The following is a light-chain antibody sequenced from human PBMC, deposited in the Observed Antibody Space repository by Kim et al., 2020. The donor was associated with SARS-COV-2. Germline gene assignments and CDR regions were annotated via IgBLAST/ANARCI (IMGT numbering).Light chain of an antibody. CDR1: KLGDKY. V-gene: IGLV3-1*01. CDR3: QAWDSSTVV. J-gene: IGLJ2*01. CDR2: RDS. Sequence: SYELTQPPSASVSPGQTASITCSGDKLGDKYVCWYQQKPGQSPVLVIYRDSKRPSGIPERFSGANSGNTATLTISGTQAMDEADYYCQAWDSSTVVFGGGTQLTVL.